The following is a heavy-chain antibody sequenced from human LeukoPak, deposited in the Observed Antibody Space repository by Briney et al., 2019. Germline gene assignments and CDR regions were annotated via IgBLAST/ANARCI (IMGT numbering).Heavy chain of an antibody. Sequence: GGSLRLSCAASGFTFSRYAMHWVRQAPGKGLEWVSYISSSGSTIYYADSVKGRFTISRDNAKNSLYLQMNSLRAEDTAVYYCAELGITMIGGVWGKGTTVTIPS. D-gene: IGHD3-10*02. CDR3: AELGITMIGGV. CDR1: GFTFSRYA. V-gene: IGHV3-48*03. CDR2: ISSSGSTI. J-gene: IGHJ6*04.